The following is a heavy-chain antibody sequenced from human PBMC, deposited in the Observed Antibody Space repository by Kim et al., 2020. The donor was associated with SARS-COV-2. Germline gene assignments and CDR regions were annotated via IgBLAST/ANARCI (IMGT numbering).Heavy chain of an antibody. Sequence: IYYADFVKGRFTISRDNAKNSLCLQMNGLGAEDTAVYYCAMSPGTGGFDYWGQGTLVTVSS. CDR2: I. J-gene: IGHJ4*02. CDR3: AMSPGTGGFDY. D-gene: IGHD3-10*01. V-gene: IGHV3-21*01.